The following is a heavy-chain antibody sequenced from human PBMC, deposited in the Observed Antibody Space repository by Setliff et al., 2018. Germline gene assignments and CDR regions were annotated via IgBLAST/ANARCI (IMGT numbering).Heavy chain of an antibody. CDR2: IYTGGST. J-gene: IGHJ5*02. Sequence: PSETLSLTCTVSGGSISSYYWSWIRQPAGKGLEWIGHIYTGGSTNYNPSLKSRVTMSVDTSKNQFSLRLSSVTAADTAIYYCARDRLRGWFDPWGQGTLVTVSS. CDR1: GGSISSYY. D-gene: IGHD2-21*02. V-gene: IGHV4-4*07. CDR3: ARDRLRGWFDP.